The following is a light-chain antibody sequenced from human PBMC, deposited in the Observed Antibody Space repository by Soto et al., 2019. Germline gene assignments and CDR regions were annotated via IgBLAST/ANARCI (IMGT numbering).Light chain of an antibody. V-gene: IGKV3-20*01. Sequence: EIVLTQSPGTLSLSPGERVTLSCRASQSVSSTYLAWYQQKPGQAPRLLIYGASSRATGIPDRFSGSGSGTDVSLTISRLEPDDFAVYYCQQFGSSPLYTFGQGTKLEIK. CDR1: QSVSSTY. CDR2: GAS. CDR3: QQFGSSPLYT. J-gene: IGKJ2*01.